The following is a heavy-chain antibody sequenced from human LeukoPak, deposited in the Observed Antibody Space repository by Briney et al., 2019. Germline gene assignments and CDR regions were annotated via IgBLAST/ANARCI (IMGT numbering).Heavy chain of an antibody. D-gene: IGHD6-6*01. Sequence: PSETLSLTCTVSGGSISSNNYYWGWIRQAPGKGLEWIGSIYYSGNTHYNPSLKSRVTISVDTSKNQFSLKLTSVTAADTAVYYCARDVYSSSTHYYYYGMDVWGQGTTVTVSS. CDR2: IYYSGNT. CDR3: ARDVYSSSTHYYYYGMDV. V-gene: IGHV4-39*07. CDR1: GGSISSNNYY. J-gene: IGHJ6*02.